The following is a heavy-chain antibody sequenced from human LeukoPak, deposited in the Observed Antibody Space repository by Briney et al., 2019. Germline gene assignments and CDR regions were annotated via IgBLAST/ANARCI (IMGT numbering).Heavy chain of an antibody. D-gene: IGHD2-15*01. CDR2: LTGSGST. Sequence: GGSLRLSCVASGFAFSSFAMSWVRQAPGKGLEGVSGLTGSGSTYHADSVKGRFTISRDNSKNTLSLQMNSLRAEDTAVYYCAKMKGWRLYDYCMDVWGKGTTVTVSS. J-gene: IGHJ6*03. V-gene: IGHV3-23*01. CDR3: AKMKGWRLYDYCMDV. CDR1: GFAFSSFA.